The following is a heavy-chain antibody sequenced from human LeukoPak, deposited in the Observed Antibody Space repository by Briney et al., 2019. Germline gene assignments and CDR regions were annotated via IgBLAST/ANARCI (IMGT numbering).Heavy chain of an antibody. CDR1: GFAFSSYW. V-gene: IGHV3-74*01. Sequence: TGGSLRLSCEVSGFAFSSYWMHWVRQAPGKGLVWVSRINTDGSRTVYADSVRGRFTISRDNEKNTVYLQMNSLRGEDTAVYYCARGGLDPVDYWGQGTLVTVSS. CDR3: ARGGLDPVDY. CDR2: INTDGSRT. J-gene: IGHJ4*02. D-gene: IGHD6-19*01.